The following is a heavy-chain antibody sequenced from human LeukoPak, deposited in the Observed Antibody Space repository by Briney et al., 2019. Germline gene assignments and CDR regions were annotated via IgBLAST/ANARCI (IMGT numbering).Heavy chain of an antibody. V-gene: IGHV1-18*01. D-gene: IGHD3-10*01. Sequence: GGSVKVPCKASGYTFSSHWISRGRQAPGQGGELVGWVSAYNGNTNYAQKLQGRVTMTTDTSTSTAYMELRSLRSDDTAVYYCARVLTMVRGAFNWFDPWGQGTLVTVSS. CDR1: GYTFSSHW. CDR2: VSAYNGNT. J-gene: IGHJ5*02. CDR3: ARVLTMVRGAFNWFDP.